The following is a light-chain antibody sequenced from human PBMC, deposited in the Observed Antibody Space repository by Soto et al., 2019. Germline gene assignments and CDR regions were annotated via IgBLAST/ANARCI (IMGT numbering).Light chain of an antibody. Sequence: QSALTQPASVSGSPGQSITISCSGTSSDVGNYNLVSWYQRHPGKAPKLMIFEVSKWPSGVSHRFSGSKSGNTASLTISGLQADDEADYFCCSYAGDNTYVFGTGNKVTVL. V-gene: IGLV2-23*02. CDR1: SSDVGNYNL. CDR2: EVS. J-gene: IGLJ1*01. CDR3: CSYAGDNTYV.